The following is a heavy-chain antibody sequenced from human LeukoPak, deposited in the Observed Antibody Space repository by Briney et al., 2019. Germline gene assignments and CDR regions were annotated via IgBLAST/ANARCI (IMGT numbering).Heavy chain of an antibody. CDR1: GYTFTSYG. V-gene: IGHV1-46*01. Sequence: ASVKVSCKASGYTFTSYGISWVRQAPGQGLEWMGIINPSGGSTSYAQKFQGRVTMTRDMSTSTVYMELSSLRSEDTAVYYCARSVYGRSWYFDLWGRGTLVTVSS. CDR2: INPSGGST. D-gene: IGHD5/OR15-5a*01. CDR3: ARSVYGRSWYFDL. J-gene: IGHJ2*01.